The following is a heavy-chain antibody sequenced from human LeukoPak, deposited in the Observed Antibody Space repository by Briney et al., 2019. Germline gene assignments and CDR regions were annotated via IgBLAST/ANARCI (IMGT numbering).Heavy chain of an antibody. V-gene: IGHV3-7*04. D-gene: IGHD5-18*01. J-gene: IGHJ4*02. CDR2: IKPDGSDK. CDR3: ARDRIQLWSHDY. Sequence: QSGGSLRLSCAASGFTFSGYWMSWVRQAPGKGLEWVANIKPDGSDKYYVDSVKGRFTISRENAKNSLYLHMNSLRAEDTAVYYCARDRIQLWSHDYWGQGTLVTVSS. CDR1: GFTFSGYW.